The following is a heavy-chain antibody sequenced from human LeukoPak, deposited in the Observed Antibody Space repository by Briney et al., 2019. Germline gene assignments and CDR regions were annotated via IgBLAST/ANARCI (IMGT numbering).Heavy chain of an antibody. Sequence: GGSLRLSCAASGFTFSDYYLRWIRQAPGKGLEWVSYISSDGGSTKYADSVKGRFAISRDNAKNLLLLQMNSLRAEDTAVFSCGVSKHHHDTYAFDIWGQGTMVTVSS. V-gene: IGHV3-11*03. CDR3: GVSKHHHDTYAFDI. CDR1: GFTFSDYY. CDR2: ISSDGGST. J-gene: IGHJ3*02. D-gene: IGHD3-9*01.